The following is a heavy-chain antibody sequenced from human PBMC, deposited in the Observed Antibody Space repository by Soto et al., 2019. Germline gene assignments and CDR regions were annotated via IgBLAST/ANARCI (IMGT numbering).Heavy chain of an antibody. V-gene: IGHV1-2*02. D-gene: IGHD3-3*01. CDR2: VNPDNGGT. J-gene: IGHJ6*02. Sequence: QVHLVQSGAEVKKPGASVKVSCKASGYTFTGNYIHWVRQAPGQGLEWVGWVNPDNGGTTSAQKFQGRVTMTRDTSVTTAYMELSRLTSDDTAVYYCARDPRPPSGWLGFWEYGMDVWGQGTTVTVSS. CDR3: ARDPRPPSGWLGFWEYGMDV. CDR1: GYTFTGNY.